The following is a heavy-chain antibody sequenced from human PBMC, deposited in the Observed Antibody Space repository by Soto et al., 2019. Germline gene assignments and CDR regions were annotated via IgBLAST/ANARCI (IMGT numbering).Heavy chain of an antibody. CDR3: ARDQNYDFWSGYYGVDGSFDY. D-gene: IGHD3-3*01. CDR2: ISAYNGNT. Sequence: QVQLVQSGAEVKKPGASVKVSCKASGYTFTSYGISWVRQAPGQGLEWMGWISAYNGNTNYAQKLQGRVTMTTDTSTSTAYMELRSLRSDDTAVYYCARDQNYDFWSGYYGVDGSFDYWGQGTLVTVSS. J-gene: IGHJ4*02. V-gene: IGHV1-18*01. CDR1: GYTFTSYG.